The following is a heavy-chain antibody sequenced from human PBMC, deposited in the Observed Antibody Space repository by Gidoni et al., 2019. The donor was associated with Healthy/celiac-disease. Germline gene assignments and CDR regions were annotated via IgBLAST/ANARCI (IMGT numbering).Heavy chain of an antibody. CDR3: ARDLFESSGYYPNWFDP. CDR1: GFNCSSYS. V-gene: IGHV3-21*01. CDR2: ISSSSSYI. J-gene: IGHJ5*02. Sequence: EVQLVESGGGGVKPGGSLRLSCAASGFNCSSYSMNGVRQAPGKGLEWVSSISSSSSYIYYADSVKGRFTISRDNDKNSLYLQMNSLRAEDTAVYYCARDLFESSGYYPNWFDPWGQGTLVTVSS. D-gene: IGHD3-22*01.